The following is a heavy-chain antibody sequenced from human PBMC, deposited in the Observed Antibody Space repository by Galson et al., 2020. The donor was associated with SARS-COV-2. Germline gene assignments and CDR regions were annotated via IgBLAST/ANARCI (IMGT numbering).Heavy chain of an antibody. D-gene: IGHD6-13*01. CDR1: GGSFSGFD. CDR3: ARGLPGYSSSWYTN. Sequence: SETLSLTCAVYGGSFSGFDWNWIRQPPGKGLEWIGEINRGGITNYNPSLKSRVTISVDRSKNQFSLKVSSMTAADTAVYYCARGLPGYSSSWYTNWGQGPLVTVSS. V-gene: IGHV4-34*01. J-gene: IGHJ4*02. CDR2: INRGGIT.